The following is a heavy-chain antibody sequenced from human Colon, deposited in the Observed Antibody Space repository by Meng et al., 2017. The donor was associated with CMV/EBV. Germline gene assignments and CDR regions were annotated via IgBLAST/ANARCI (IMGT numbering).Heavy chain of an antibody. D-gene: IGHD3-16*01. J-gene: IGHJ3*02. Sequence: GGSLRLSCAASGFSLSDYYMNWIRQAPGKGLEWLSYISSRGTTISYADSVKGRFTISRDNANNSLSLQMNSLTADDTAIYFCARDRTNNWGDDVFDIWGQGTMVTVSS. V-gene: IGHV3-11*01. CDR1: GFSLSDYY. CDR3: ARDRTNNWGDDVFDI. CDR2: ISSRGTTI.